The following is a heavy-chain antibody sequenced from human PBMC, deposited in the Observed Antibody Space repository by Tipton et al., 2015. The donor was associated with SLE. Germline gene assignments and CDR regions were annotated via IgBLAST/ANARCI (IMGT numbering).Heavy chain of an antibody. J-gene: IGHJ4*02. CDR1: GFTFSSYE. V-gene: IGHV3-48*03. Sequence: SLRLSCATSGFTFSSYEMNWVRQAPGKGLEWVSYISSSGSTIYYAGSVKGRFTISRDNSKNTLYLQMNSLRAEDTAVYYCAKDGGVSGDYWGQGTLVTVSS. D-gene: IGHD3-3*01. CDR3: AKDGGVSGDY. CDR2: ISSSGSTI.